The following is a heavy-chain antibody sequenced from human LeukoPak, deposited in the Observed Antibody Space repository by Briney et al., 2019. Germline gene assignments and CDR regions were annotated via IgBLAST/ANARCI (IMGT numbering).Heavy chain of an antibody. J-gene: IGHJ4*02. V-gene: IGHV4-34*01. D-gene: IGHD6-19*01. CDR2: INHSGST. CDR1: GGSYSGYY. Sequence: SETLSLTCAVYGGSYSGYYWSWIRQPPGKGLEWIGEINHSGSTNYNPSLKSRVTISVDTSKNQFSLKLSSVTAADTAVYYCAAFRAVAGYGGRGTLATVSS. CDR3: AAFRAVAGY.